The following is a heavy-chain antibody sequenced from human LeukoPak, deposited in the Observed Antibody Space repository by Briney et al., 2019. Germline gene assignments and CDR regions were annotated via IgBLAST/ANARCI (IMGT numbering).Heavy chain of an antibody. J-gene: IGHJ6*02. D-gene: IGHD2-2*01. CDR2: IYYSGSS. Sequence: SETLSLTCTVSGGSISSSSYYWGWIRQPPGKGLEWIGSIYYSGSSYNNPSLKSRVTISVDTSKNQFSLKLSSVTAADTAVYYCATGGYCSSTSCSTFYYYYGMDVWGQGTTVTVSS. V-gene: IGHV4-39*01. CDR3: ATGGYCSSTSCSTFYYYYGMDV. CDR1: GGSISSSSYY.